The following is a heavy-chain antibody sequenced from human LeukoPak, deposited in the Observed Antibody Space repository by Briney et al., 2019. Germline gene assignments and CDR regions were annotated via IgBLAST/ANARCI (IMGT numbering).Heavy chain of an antibody. Sequence: GRSLRLSCAASGFTFDDYAMHWVRQAPGKGLEWVSGISWNSGSIGYADSVKGRFTISRDSAKNSLYLQMNSLRAEDTALYYCAKDVLSGYYDSSGYYDAFDIWGQGTMVTVSS. CDR3: AKDVLSGYYDSSGYYDAFDI. CDR1: GFTFDDYA. V-gene: IGHV3-9*01. J-gene: IGHJ3*02. D-gene: IGHD3-22*01. CDR2: ISWNSGSI.